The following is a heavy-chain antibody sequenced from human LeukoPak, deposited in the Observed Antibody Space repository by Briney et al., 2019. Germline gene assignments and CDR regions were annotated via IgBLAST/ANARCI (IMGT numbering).Heavy chain of an antibody. Sequence: PGGSLRLSCAASGFTFSSYAMHWVRQAPGKGLEWVAVISYDGSNKYYADSVKGRFTISRDNSKNTLYLQMNSLRAEDTAVYYCARGGVSVGGNFDYWGQGTLVTVSS. CDR2: ISYDGSNK. CDR3: ARGGVSVGGNFDY. D-gene: IGHD4-23*01. V-gene: IGHV3-30*04. J-gene: IGHJ4*02. CDR1: GFTFSSYA.